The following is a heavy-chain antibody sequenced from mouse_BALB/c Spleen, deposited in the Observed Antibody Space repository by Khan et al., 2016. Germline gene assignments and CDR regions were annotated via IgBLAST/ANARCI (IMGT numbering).Heavy chain of an antibody. CDR3: TAIYYVSAAYFDH. J-gene: IGHJ2*01. V-gene: IGHV14-4*02. D-gene: IGHD1-1*01. CDR1: VFDIKVYE. CDR2: SEPEYGEP. Sequence: EVQLEESGAEFVRSRASVKLSCPASVFDIKVYEMHWLLQRPEQGREWKRWSEPEYGEPEYAPSFQSKATRTAAPSSNAAYQQSSSLTSEDSAAYYCTAIYYVSAAYFDHWGQGTTLTVSS.